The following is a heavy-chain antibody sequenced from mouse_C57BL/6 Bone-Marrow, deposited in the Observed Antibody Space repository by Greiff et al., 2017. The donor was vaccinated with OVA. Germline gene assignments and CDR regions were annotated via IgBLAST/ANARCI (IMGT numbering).Heavy chain of an antibody. V-gene: IGHV1-55*01. D-gene: IGHD2-2*01. Sequence: QVQLQQSGAELVKPGASVKMSCKASGYTFTSYWITWVKQRPGQGLEWIGDIYPGSGSTNYNEKFKSKATLTVDTSSSTAYMQLSSLTSEDSAVYYCARRGLRRFYYAMDYWGQGTSVTVSS. CDR1: GYTFTSYW. J-gene: IGHJ4*01. CDR3: ARRGLRRFYYAMDY. CDR2: IYPGSGST.